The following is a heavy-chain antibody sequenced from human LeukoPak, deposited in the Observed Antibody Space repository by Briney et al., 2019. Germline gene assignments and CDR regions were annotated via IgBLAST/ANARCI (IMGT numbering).Heavy chain of an antibody. CDR2: IRSKANSYAT. CDR1: GFTFSGSA. CDR3: AKDEYSSA. V-gene: IGHV3-73*01. D-gene: IGHD6-6*01. J-gene: IGHJ5*02. Sequence: QPGGSLRLSCAASGFTFSGSAMHWVRQASGRGLEWLGRIRSKANSYATTYAASVKGRFTISRDDSKNTAYLQMNSLKTEDTAVYYCAKDEYSSAWGQGTLVTVSS.